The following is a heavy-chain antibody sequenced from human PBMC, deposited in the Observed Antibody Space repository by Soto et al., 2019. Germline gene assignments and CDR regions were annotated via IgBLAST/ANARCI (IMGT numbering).Heavy chain of an antibody. V-gene: IGHV1-18*01. Sequence: QVQLVQSGSEVKKPGASVRVTCKASGYTFRNYGISWVREAPGQGLEWMGWVSAYNRNSNYAQKFEDRVTMTADTATSTAYLEWRGLRSDDTAIYDCARDRQWEPLLDWGQGTLVTVSS. CDR3: ARDRQWEPLLD. D-gene: IGHD1-26*01. CDR1: GYTFRNYG. J-gene: IGHJ4*02. CDR2: VSAYNRNS.